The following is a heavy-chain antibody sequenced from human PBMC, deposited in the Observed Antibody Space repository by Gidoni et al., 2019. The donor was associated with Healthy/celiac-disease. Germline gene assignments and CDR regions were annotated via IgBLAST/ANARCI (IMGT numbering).Heavy chain of an antibody. Sequence: LEWMGGFDPEDGETIYAQKFQGRVTMTEDTSTDTAYMELSSLRSEDTAVYYCATVRRGLRLGELSPTDWGQGTLVTVSS. D-gene: IGHD3-16*02. CDR2: FDPEDGET. CDR3: ATVRRGLRLGELSPTD. V-gene: IGHV1-24*01. J-gene: IGHJ4*02.